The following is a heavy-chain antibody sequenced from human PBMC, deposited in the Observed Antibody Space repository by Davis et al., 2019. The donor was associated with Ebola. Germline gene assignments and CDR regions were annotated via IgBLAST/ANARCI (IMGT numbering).Heavy chain of an antibody. V-gene: IGHV3-7*01. CDR3: GRDVSGSYDY. CDR1: GFTFSSYW. J-gene: IGHJ4*02. D-gene: IGHD1-26*01. Sequence: PGGSLRLSCAASGFTFSSYWMARVRQAPGKGLEWVANLNQDGGQKYYVDSVKGRFTISRDNAKNSLYLQMDSLRAEDTAMYYCGRDVSGSYDYWGQGTLVTVSS. CDR2: LNQDGGQK.